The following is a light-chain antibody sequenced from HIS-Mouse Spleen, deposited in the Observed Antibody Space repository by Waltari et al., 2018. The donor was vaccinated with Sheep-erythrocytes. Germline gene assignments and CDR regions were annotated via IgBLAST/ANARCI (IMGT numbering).Light chain of an antibody. V-gene: IGLV2-11*01. CDR3: CSYAGSYNHV. J-gene: IGLJ1*01. CDR1: SSDVGGYNY. Sequence: QSALTQPRSVSGSPGQSVTISCTGTSSDVGGYNYVSWYQQQPGTAPKLMIYEVSKPPSGVPDRFSCSKAGNTSSLTISGLQAEDEADYYCCSYAGSYNHVFATGTKVTVL. CDR2: EVS.